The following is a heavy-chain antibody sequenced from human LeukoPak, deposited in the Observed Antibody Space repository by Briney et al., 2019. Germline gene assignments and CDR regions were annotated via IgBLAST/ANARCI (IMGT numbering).Heavy chain of an antibody. CDR2: ISSSSSYI. CDR1: GFTFSSYS. CDR3: ARASSYYYDSSGFDAFDI. D-gene: IGHD3-22*01. Sequence: GGSLRLSCAASGFTFSSYSMTWVRQAPGKGLEWVSSISSSSSYIYYADSVKGRFTISRDNAKNSLYLQMNSLRAEDTAVYYCARASSYYYDSSGFDAFDIWGQGTMVTVSS. V-gene: IGHV3-21*01. J-gene: IGHJ3*02.